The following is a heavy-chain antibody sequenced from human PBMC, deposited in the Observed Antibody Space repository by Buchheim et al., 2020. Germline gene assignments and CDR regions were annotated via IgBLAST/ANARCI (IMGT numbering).Heavy chain of an antibody. Sequence: QVQLQESGPGLVKPSQTLSLTCTVSGGSISSGDYYWSWIRQPPGKSLEWIGYIYYSGSTYYNPSLKSRVTISVDTSKNQFSLKLSSVTAADTAVYYCARAEYYGSGSHNPYYYYGMDVWGQGTT. CDR3: ARAEYYGSGSHNPYYYYGMDV. J-gene: IGHJ6*02. D-gene: IGHD3-10*01. CDR1: GGSISSGDYY. V-gene: IGHV4-30-4*01. CDR2: IYYSGST.